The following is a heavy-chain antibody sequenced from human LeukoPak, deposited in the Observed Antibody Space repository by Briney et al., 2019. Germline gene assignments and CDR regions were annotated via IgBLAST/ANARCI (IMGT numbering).Heavy chain of an antibody. Sequence: ASVKVSCKASGYTFTNYFMHWVRQAPGQGLEWMGVINPSGGGTTYAQRFQGRVTMTRDTSTSTVHMELSSLRSEDTAVYYCARQYYYDSSVNFQHWGQGTLVTVSS. J-gene: IGHJ1*01. CDR3: ARQYYYDSSVNFQH. CDR1: GYTFTNYF. V-gene: IGHV1-46*01. CDR2: INPSGGGT. D-gene: IGHD3-22*01.